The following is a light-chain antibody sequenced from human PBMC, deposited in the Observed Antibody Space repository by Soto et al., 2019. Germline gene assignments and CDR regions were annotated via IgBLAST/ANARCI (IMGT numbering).Light chain of an antibody. CDR1: QSISNW. J-gene: IGKJ1*01. V-gene: IGKV1-5*03. CDR2: KAS. CDR3: QQYNGYRWT. Sequence: IQMTQSPSTLSASVGDRVTXXXXASQSISNWLAWHQQKPGKVPKILIYKASSLESGVPSRFSGSGSGTEFTLTISSLQPEDFATYYCQQYNGYRWTFGQGTKVDIK.